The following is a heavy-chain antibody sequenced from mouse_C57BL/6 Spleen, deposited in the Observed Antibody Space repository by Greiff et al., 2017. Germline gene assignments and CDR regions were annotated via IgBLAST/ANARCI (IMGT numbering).Heavy chain of an antibody. CDR3: ARSFIRGYFDY. CDR1: GYAFSSYW. Sequence: VQLQQSGAELVKPGASVKISCKASGYAFSSYWMNWVKQRPGKGLEWIGQIYPGDGDTNYNGKFKGKATLTADKSSSTAYMQLSSLTSEDSAVYFCARSFIRGYFDYWGQGTTLTVSS. D-gene: IGHD1-2*01. CDR2: IYPGDGDT. V-gene: IGHV1-80*01. J-gene: IGHJ2*01.